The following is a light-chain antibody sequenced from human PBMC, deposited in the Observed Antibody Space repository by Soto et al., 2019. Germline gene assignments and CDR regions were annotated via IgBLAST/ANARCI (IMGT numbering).Light chain of an antibody. CDR1: DNIVHW. CDR3: QHYNSFSRT. V-gene: IGKV1-5*03. J-gene: IGKJ1*01. Sequence: DIHMTESPSPLSASVGDRVAITFLASDNIVHWVAWYQQKPGKAPKLLIYKAANLADEVPSRFAGSGSGTDFTLTITRLQPDDFATYYCQHYNSFSRTFGQGTNVDI. CDR2: KAA.